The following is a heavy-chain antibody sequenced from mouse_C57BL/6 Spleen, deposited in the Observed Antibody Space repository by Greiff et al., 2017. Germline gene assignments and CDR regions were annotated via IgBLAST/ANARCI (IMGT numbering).Heavy chain of an antibody. Sequence: EVMLVESGGGLVKPGGSLKLSCAASGFTFSSYAMSWVRQTPEKRLEWVATISDGGSYTYYPDNVKGRFTISRDNAKNNLYLQMSHQKSEDTAMYYCARDEMSYYYGSSYWYFDVWGTGTTVTVSS. CDR3: ARDEMSYYYGSSYWYFDV. V-gene: IGHV5-4*01. D-gene: IGHD1-1*01. J-gene: IGHJ1*03. CDR2: ISDGGSYT. CDR1: GFTFSSYA.